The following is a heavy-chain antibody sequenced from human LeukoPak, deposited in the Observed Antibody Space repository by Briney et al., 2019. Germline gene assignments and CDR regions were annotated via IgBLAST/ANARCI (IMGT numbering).Heavy chain of an antibody. V-gene: IGHV3-21*01. CDR1: GFTFSIYT. CDR2: ISSSSTYI. Sequence: GGSLRLSCAASGFTFSIYTMNWARQAPGKGLEWVSSISSSSTYIYYADSVKGRFTISRDNAKNSLYLQMNSLRAEDTAVYYCARDLHSGEVDIWGQGTMVTVSS. J-gene: IGHJ3*02. CDR3: ARDLHSGEVDI. D-gene: IGHD7-27*01.